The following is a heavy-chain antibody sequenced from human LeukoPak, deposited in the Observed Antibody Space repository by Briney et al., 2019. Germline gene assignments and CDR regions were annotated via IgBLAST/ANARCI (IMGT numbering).Heavy chain of an antibody. Sequence: PGGSLRLSCAASGFTFSSYAMSWVRQAPGKGLEWVSAISDSGGSTYYADSVKGRFTISRDNTKNTLYLQMNSLRAEDTAVYYCAKDRHAPGRYCSSTSCFPFDSWGQGTLVTVSS. CDR2: ISDSGGST. CDR1: GFTFSSYA. D-gene: IGHD2-2*01. V-gene: IGHV3-23*01. CDR3: AKDRHAPGRYCSSTSCFPFDS. J-gene: IGHJ5*01.